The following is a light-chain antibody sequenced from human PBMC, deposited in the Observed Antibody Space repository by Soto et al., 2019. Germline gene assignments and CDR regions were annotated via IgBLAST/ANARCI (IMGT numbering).Light chain of an antibody. Sequence: QSVLTQPPSVSGAPGQRVTIACTGSNSNIGAGYDVHWYRHFPGAAPKLLLSGNSHRPSGVPDRFSGSKSGTSASLAITGLQAEDEADYYCQSYDGGLFGLIFGEGTKLTVL. CDR3: QSYDGGLFGLI. CDR1: NSNIGAGYD. CDR2: GNS. J-gene: IGLJ2*01. V-gene: IGLV1-40*01.